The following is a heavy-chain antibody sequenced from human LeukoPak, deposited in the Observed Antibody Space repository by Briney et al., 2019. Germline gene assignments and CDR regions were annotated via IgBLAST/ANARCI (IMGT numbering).Heavy chain of an antibody. J-gene: IGHJ4*02. V-gene: IGHV3-7*01. D-gene: IGHD4-23*01. CDR2: INQDGSEK. CDR1: GFTFSDYW. CDR3: VRAIGSNTL. Sequence: GGSLRLSCAASGFTFSDYWMSWVRQAPGKVLEWVANINQDGSEKYYVDSVKGRSTISRDNAKNSLYLQMNSLRAEDTAVYFCVRAIGSNTLWGQGTLVTVSS.